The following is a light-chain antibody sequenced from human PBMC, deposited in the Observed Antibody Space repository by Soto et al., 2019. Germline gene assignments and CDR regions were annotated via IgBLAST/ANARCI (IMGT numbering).Light chain of an antibody. CDR3: QQRGNWPKT. Sequence: EIVMTQSPATLSVSPGERATLSCWASQSVSSNLAWYQQKSGQTPRLLIYDASTRATGIPARFSGSGSGTDFTLTISSLEPEDFALYYCQQRGNWPKTFGQGTKVDIK. CDR1: QSVSSN. J-gene: IGKJ1*01. CDR2: DAS. V-gene: IGKV3-11*01.